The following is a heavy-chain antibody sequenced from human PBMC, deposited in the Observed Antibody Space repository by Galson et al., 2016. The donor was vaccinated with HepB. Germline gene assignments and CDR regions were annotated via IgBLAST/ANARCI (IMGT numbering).Heavy chain of an antibody. CDR2: IWYDGSKK. Sequence: SLRLSCAASGITFSRHVMHWVRQAPGKGLEWVAFIWYDGSKKYYGPSVEGRFTISRDNSKNTLYLQMNSLRVEDTAVYYCARGTETSWYGQFDSWGQGTLVAVSS. J-gene: IGHJ4*02. CDR3: ARGTETSWYGQFDS. V-gene: IGHV3-33*01. D-gene: IGHD2-2*01. CDR1: GITFSRHV.